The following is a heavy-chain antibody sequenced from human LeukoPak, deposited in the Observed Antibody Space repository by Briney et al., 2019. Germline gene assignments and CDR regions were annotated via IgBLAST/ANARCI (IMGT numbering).Heavy chain of an antibody. D-gene: IGHD6-19*01. CDR3: AKSSGPGGYYYYGMDV. J-gene: IGHJ6*02. CDR2: ISGSGGST. V-gene: IGHV3-23*01. CDR1: GFTFSSYA. Sequence: GGSLRLSCAASGFTFSSYAMSWVRQAPGKGLEWVSAISGSGGSTYYADSVRGRFTISRDNSKNTLYLQMNSLRAEDTAVYYCAKSSGPGGYYYYGMDVWGQGTTVTVSS.